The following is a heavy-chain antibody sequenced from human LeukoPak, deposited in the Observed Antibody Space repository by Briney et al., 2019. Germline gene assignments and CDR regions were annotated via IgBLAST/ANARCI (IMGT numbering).Heavy chain of an antibody. V-gene: IGHV3-23*01. CDR1: GFTFSSYA. D-gene: IGHD3-22*01. CDR3: AKDAENRVVVITSYFDY. CDR2: ISGSGGST. Sequence: GGSLRLSCAASGFTFSSYAMSWVRQAPGKGLEWVSAISGSGGSTYYADSVKGRFTISRDNSKNTLYLQMNSLRAEDTAVYYCAKDAENRVVVITSYFDYWGQGTLVTVSS. J-gene: IGHJ4*02.